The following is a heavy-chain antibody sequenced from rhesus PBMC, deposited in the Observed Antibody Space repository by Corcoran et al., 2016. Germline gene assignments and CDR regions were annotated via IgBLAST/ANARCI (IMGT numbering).Heavy chain of an antibody. V-gene: IGHV4-106*01. CDR3: ARDSDDGIDY. J-gene: IGHJ4*01. CDR1: GGSISDDYY. CDR2: RYGSGGGN. D-gene: IGHD1-14*01. Sequence: QVQLQESGPGLVKPSETLSLTCAVSGGSISDDYYWSWIRLPPRKGLEWTGYRYGSGGGNNYKPPLKKRVTISIDTAKNQFSLKLSSVTAADTAGYYCARDSDDGIDYWGQGVLVTVSS.